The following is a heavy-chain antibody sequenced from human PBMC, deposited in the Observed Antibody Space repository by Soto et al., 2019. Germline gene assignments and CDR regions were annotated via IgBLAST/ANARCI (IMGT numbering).Heavy chain of an antibody. D-gene: IGHD2-2*03. Sequence: ASVKVSCKASGYTFTGYYMHWVRQAPGQGLEWMGWINPNSGGTNYAQKFQGRVTMTRDTSISTAYMELSRLRSDDTAVYYCARDGYCSSTRCYFYWFDPWGQGTLVTVSS. CDR3: ARDGYCSSTRCYFYWFDP. J-gene: IGHJ5*02. CDR1: GYTFTGYY. V-gene: IGHV1-2*02. CDR2: INPNSGGT.